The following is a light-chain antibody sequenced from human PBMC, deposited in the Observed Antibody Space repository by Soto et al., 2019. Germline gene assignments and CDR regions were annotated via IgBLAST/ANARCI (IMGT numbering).Light chain of an antibody. CDR3: QQYNSYSYT. J-gene: IGKJ2*01. CDR1: QSISSW. CDR2: DAS. Sequence: DIQMTQSPSTLSASVGDRVTITCRASQSISSWLAWYQQKPGKAPKLLIYDASSLESGATSRFSGSGSGTEFTLTISSLQPDDFATYYCQQYNSYSYTFGQGTKLEIK. V-gene: IGKV1-5*01.